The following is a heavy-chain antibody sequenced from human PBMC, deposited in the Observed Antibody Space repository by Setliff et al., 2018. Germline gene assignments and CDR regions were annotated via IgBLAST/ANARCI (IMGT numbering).Heavy chain of an antibody. CDR2: INSRSSTI. V-gene: IGHV3-48*01. D-gene: IGHD3-9*01. J-gene: IGHJ3*02. CDR1: GFTFSSYN. Sequence: GSLRLSCAASGFTFSSYNMDWVRQAPGKGLEWVSYINSRSSTIFYADSVKGRFTISRDNAKNSLYLQMNSLRAEDTAVYYCARGHHVLRYFDWLFYASDAFDIWGQGTMVTVSS. CDR3: ARGHHVLRYFDWLFYASDAFDI.